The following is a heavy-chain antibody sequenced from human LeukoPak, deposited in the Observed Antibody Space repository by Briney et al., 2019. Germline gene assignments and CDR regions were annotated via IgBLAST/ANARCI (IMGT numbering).Heavy chain of an antibody. J-gene: IGHJ6*02. Sequence: GGSLRLSCAASGFTVSSNYMSWVRQAPGKGLEWVSVIYSGGSTYYADSVKGRFTISRDNSKNTLYLQMNSLRAEDTAVYYCARVPVDTAMADYYYGMDVWGQGTTVTVSS. V-gene: IGHV3-53*01. CDR3: ARVPVDTAMADYYYGMDV. CDR1: GFTVSSNY. CDR2: IYSGGST. D-gene: IGHD5-18*01.